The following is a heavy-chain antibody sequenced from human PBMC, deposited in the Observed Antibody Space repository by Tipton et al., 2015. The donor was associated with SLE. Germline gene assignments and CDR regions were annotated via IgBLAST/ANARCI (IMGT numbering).Heavy chain of an antibody. CDR1: GGSFSGYY. J-gene: IGHJ4*02. V-gene: IGHV4-59*08. D-gene: IGHD7-27*01. Sequence: TLSLTCAVYGGSFSGYYWSWIRQPPGKGLEWIGYIYYSGSTNYNPSLKSRVTISVDTSKNQFSLKLSSVTAADTAVYYCARLRTGDTRGVADYWGQGTLVTVSS. CDR3: ARLRTGDTRGVADY. CDR2: IYYSGST.